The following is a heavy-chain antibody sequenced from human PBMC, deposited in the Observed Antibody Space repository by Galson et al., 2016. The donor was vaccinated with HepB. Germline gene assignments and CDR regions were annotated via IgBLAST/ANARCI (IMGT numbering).Heavy chain of an antibody. Sequence: SETLSLTCTVSGGSISSSSYYWGWIRQPPGKGLEWIGTIYYSGSTYYNPSLNSRVTISVDTSKNQFSLKLSSVTAADTAVYYCARQTAEWELLKFDYWGQGTLVTVSS. V-gene: IGHV4-39*01. D-gene: IGHD1-26*01. CDR3: ARQTAEWELLKFDY. CDR1: GGSISSSSYY. J-gene: IGHJ4*02. CDR2: IYYSGST.